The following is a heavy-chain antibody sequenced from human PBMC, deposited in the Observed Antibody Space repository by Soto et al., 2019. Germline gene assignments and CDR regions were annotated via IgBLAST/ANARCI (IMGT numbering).Heavy chain of an antibody. Sequence: QVQLQESGPGLVKPSETLSLTCTVSGGSISSYYWSWIRQPAGKGLEWIGRIYTSGSTNYNPSLKSRVTMSVDTSKNQSSLKLSSVTAADTAVYYCARDRYQLLLGWFDPWGQGTLVTVSS. D-gene: IGHD2-2*01. CDR2: IYTSGST. J-gene: IGHJ5*02. CDR3: ARDRYQLLLGWFDP. CDR1: GGSISSYY. V-gene: IGHV4-4*07.